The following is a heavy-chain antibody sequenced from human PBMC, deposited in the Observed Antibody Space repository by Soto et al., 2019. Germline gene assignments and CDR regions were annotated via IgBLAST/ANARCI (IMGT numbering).Heavy chain of an antibody. CDR2: ISNGDST. CDR3: ARGDREDIAVVIGVRPGEYGVDV. V-gene: IGHV3-23*01. Sequence: PGGSLRLSCVTSGFTFSTYAMSWVRQAPGKGLEWVSTISNGDSTYYADSVKGRFTISRDNSRNTLYLQMSSLRYEDTAVYYCARGDREDIAVVIGVRPGEYGVDVWGQGTTVTVSS. CDR1: GFTFSTYA. J-gene: IGHJ6*02. D-gene: IGHD2-15*01.